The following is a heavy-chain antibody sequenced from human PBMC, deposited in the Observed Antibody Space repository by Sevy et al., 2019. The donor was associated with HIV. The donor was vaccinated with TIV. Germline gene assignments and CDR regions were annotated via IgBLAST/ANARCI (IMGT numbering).Heavy chain of an antibody. V-gene: IGHV1-18*01. J-gene: IGHJ3*02. CDR1: GYTLTSYG. CDR3: ARVDIVVVPAAKRGFDI. CDR2: ISAYNGNT. Sequence: ASVKVSCKASGYTLTSYGISWVRQAPGQGLEWMGWISAYNGNTNYAQRLQGRVTMTTDTSTSTAYMELRSLRSDDTAVYYCARVDIVVVPAAKRGFDIWGQGTMVTVSS. D-gene: IGHD2-2*01.